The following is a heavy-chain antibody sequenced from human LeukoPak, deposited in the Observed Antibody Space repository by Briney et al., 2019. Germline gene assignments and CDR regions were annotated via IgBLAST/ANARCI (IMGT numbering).Heavy chain of an antibody. CDR3: ARDLRGYQQRYNWFDP. J-gene: IGHJ5*02. Sequence: GGSLRLSCAASGFTFSDYYMSWIRQAPGKGLEWVSYISSSGSTIYYADSVKGGFTISRDNAKNSLYLQMNSLRAEDTAVYYCARDLRGYQQRYNWFDPWGQGTLVTVSS. CDR1: GFTFSDYY. D-gene: IGHD3-16*02. V-gene: IGHV3-11*04. CDR2: ISSSGSTI.